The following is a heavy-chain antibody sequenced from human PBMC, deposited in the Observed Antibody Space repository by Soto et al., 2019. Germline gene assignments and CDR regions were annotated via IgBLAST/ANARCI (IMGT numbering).Heavy chain of an antibody. CDR1: GFTFSSYA. J-gene: IGHJ6*01. Sequence: EVQLLESGGGLVQPGGSLRLSCAASGFTFSSYAMSWVRQAPGKGLEWVSVISGSGDSTYYTDSVRGRFTISRDNSKNTLSLQMNSRTAEDTAVYYCAKERDVAAAGPTTCDKMEFWAPGTTVNVSS. CDR3: AKERDVAAAGPTTCDKMEF. CDR2: ISGSGDST. V-gene: IGHV3-23*01. D-gene: IGHD6-13*01.